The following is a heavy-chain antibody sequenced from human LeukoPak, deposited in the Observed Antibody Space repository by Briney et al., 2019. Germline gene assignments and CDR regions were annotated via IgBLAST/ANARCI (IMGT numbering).Heavy chain of an antibody. V-gene: IGHV4-59*02. Sequence: PSETLSLTCTVSGGSVSSYYWSWIRQPPGKGLEWIGYIYYSGSTNYNPSLKSRVTISVDTSKNQFSLKLSSVTAADTAVYYCARVSGGGAVAGAFDYWGQGTLVTVSS. CDR1: GGSVSSYY. J-gene: IGHJ4*02. CDR3: ARVSGGGAVAGAFDY. CDR2: IYYSGST. D-gene: IGHD6-19*01.